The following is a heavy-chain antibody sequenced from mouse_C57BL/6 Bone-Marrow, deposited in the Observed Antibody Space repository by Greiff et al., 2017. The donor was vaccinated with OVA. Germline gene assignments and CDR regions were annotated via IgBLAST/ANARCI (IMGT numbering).Heavy chain of an antibody. Sequence: EVKLMESGGGLVKPGGSLKLSCAASGFTFSDYGMHWDRQAPEKGLEWVAYISSGSSTIYYADTVKGRFTISRDNAKNTLFLQMTSLRSEDTAMYYCARDLLWLRREAYWGQGTLVTVSA. CDR2: ISSGSSTI. CDR1: GFTFSDYG. CDR3: ARDLLWLRREAY. J-gene: IGHJ3*01. V-gene: IGHV5-17*01. D-gene: IGHD2-2*01.